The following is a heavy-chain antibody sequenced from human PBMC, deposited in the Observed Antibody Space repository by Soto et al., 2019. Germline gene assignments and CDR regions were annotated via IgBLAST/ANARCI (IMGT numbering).Heavy chain of an antibody. Sequence: EVQVLDSGGGLVQPGGSLRLSCAASGFTFNNYAMNWVRQAPGKGLEWVATISSTGGSTYYADSVKGRFTISRDNSKNTLYLQMNSLRVEDTDVSYCAKDRLGGNFDYWGQGTQVTVSS. CDR3: AKDRLGGNFDY. V-gene: IGHV3-23*01. CDR1: GFTFNNYA. CDR2: ISSTGGST. J-gene: IGHJ4*02.